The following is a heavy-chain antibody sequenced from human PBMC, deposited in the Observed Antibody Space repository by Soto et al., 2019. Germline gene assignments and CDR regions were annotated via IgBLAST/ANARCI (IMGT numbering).Heavy chain of an antibody. CDR1: GYPFSAFD. CDR2: MNPDSGDT. J-gene: IGHJ4*02. V-gene: IGHV1-8*01. D-gene: IGHD2-15*01. Sequence: QVQLVQSGAEVKKPGASVKVSCEASGYPFSAFDINWVRQAGGQGLEWMGWMNPDSGDTAFAQRFQDRITMTRYTSISTAYMELSRLTSDDTAVYFGVRQPGGVATPGDYYWGQGTLVTVSS. CDR3: VRQPGGVATPGDYY.